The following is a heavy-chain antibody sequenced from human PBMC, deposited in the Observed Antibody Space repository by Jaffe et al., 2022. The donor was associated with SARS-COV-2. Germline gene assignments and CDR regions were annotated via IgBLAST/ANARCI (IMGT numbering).Heavy chain of an antibody. CDR1: GGSISSGSYY. Sequence: QVQLQESGPGLVKPSQTLSLTCTVSGGSISSGSYYWSWIRQPAGKGLEWIGRIYTSGSTNYNPSLKSRVTISVDTSKNQFSLKLSSVTAADTAVYYCARDCQTIRYFDLWGRGTLVTVSS. V-gene: IGHV4-61*02. J-gene: IGHJ2*01. CDR3: ARDCQTIRYFDL. CDR2: IYTSGST.